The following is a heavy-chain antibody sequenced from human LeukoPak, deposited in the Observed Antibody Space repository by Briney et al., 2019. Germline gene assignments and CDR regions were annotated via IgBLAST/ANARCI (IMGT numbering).Heavy chain of an antibody. CDR2: SYSGGST. J-gene: IGHJ4*02. CDR1: GFTVSSNY. Sequence: GGSLRLSCGASGFTVSSNYMGWVRQAPGKGLGWDSVSYSGGSTYNADSGKGRFTISRDNSKNTLYLQMDSLRAEDTAVYCCARDPSDKYCSSTSCSWGQGTLVTVSS. D-gene: IGHD2-2*01. CDR3: ARDPSDKYCSSTSCS. V-gene: IGHV3-53*01.